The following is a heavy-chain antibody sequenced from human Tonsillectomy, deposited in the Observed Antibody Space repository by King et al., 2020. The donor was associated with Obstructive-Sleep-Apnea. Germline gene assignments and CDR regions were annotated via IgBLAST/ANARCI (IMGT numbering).Heavy chain of an antibody. D-gene: IGHD7-27*01. V-gene: IGHV3-11*01. J-gene: IGHJ4*02. Sequence: VQLVESGGGLVKPGGSLRLSCAASGFTFSDYYMSWGRQAPGKGLDWVSYINSSDRPIYYAASVKGRFTISRDNAKNALYLQMDSLRAEDTAVYYCAGARTGDDFDFWGQGTLVSVSS. CDR3: AGARTGDDFDF. CDR2: INSSDRPI. CDR1: GFTFSDYY.